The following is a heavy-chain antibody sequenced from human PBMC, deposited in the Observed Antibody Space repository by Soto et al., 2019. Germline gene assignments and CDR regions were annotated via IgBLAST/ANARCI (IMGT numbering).Heavy chain of an antibody. V-gene: IGHV3-33*01. J-gene: IGHJ6*02. CDR1: GFTFSSYG. Sequence: AGGSLRLSCAASGFTFSSYGMHWVRQAPGKGLEWVAVIWYDGSNKYYADSVKGRFTISRDNSKNTLYLQMNSLRAEDTAVYYCARATTSVVAATIPGHYYYGMDVRGPATTDTVSS. CDR2: IWYDGSNK. D-gene: IGHD2-15*01. CDR3: ARATTSVVAATIPGHYYYGMDV.